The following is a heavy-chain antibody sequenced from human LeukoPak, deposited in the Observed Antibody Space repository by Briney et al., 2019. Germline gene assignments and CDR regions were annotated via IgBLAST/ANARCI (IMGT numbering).Heavy chain of an antibody. V-gene: IGHV3-30*02. CDR2: IRYVGSNK. D-gene: IGHD3-10*01. CDR3: AKDVYGSGSYSSFDY. Sequence: PGRSLRLSCAASGFTFSSYAMHWVRQAPGKGLEWVAFIRYVGSNKYYADSVKGRFTISRDNSKNTLYLQMNSLRAEDTAVYYCAKDVYGSGSYSSFDYWGQGTLVTVSS. CDR1: GFTFSSYA. J-gene: IGHJ4*02.